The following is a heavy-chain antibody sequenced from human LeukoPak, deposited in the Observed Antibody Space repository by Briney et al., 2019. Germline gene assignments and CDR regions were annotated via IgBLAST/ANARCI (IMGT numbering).Heavy chain of an antibody. V-gene: IGHV3-23*01. Sequence: GGSLRLSCAASGFTFSSYAMTWVRQAPGGGREWVSTISGTGDISFYAESVKGRFTISRDNSKNTLYLQMNSLRGEDTAVYYCAKGQVASATQVRFDPWGQGTLVTVSS. D-gene: IGHD5-12*01. J-gene: IGHJ5*02. CDR2: ISGTGDIS. CDR3: AKGQVASATQVRFDP. CDR1: GFTFSSYA.